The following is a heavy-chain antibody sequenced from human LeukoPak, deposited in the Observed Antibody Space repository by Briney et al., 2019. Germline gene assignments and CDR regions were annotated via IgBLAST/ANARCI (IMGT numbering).Heavy chain of an antibody. J-gene: IGHJ4*02. CDR3: AKLVRGVMEYFDY. CDR1: GFTFSSYG. Sequence: GGSLRLSCAASGFTFSSYGMHWVRQAPGKGLEWVAFIWYDGSNKYYADSVKGRFTISRDNSKNTLYLQMNSLRAEDTAVYYCAKLVRGVMEYFDYWGQGTLVTVSS. D-gene: IGHD3-10*01. V-gene: IGHV3-30*02. CDR2: IWYDGSNK.